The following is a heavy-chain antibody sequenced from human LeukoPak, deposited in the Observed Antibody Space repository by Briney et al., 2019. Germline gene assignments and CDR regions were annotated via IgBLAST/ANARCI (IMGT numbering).Heavy chain of an antibody. Sequence: PSETLSLTCAVYGGSFSSYYWSWIRQPPGKGLEWIGYIYYSGSTNYNPSLKSRVTISVDTSKNQFSLKLSSVTAADTAVYYCARDRGYCSSTSCYRSLFDYWGQGTLVTVSS. CDR3: ARDRGYCSSTSCYRSLFDY. CDR1: GGSFSSYY. D-gene: IGHD2-2*01. J-gene: IGHJ4*02. CDR2: IYYSGST. V-gene: IGHV4-59*12.